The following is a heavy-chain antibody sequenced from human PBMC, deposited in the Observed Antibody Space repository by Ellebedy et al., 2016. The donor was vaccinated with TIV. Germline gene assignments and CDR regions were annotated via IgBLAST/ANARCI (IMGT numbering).Heavy chain of an antibody. CDR2: IYPVDSNT. Sequence: GESLKISCKGSGYSFTSYWIGWVRQMPGKGLEWMGNIYPVDSNTAYSPSFQGQATISADKSISSAYLQGSSLKASDTAMYYCVRGPLGYCSGGSCSADYWGQGTLVTVSS. D-gene: IGHD2-15*01. J-gene: IGHJ4*02. V-gene: IGHV5-51*01. CDR1: GYSFTSYW. CDR3: VRGPLGYCSGGSCSADY.